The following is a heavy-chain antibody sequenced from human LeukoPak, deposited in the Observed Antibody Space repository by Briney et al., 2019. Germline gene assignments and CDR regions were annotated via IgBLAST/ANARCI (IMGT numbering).Heavy chain of an antibody. V-gene: IGHV3-21*01. CDR2: ISGSGTYI. Sequence: GGSLRLSCAASGFTFSSFSVHWVRQAPGGGLAWVSSISGSGTYIYYADSVKGRFTISRDNAKNSLYLQMNSLRAEDTAVYYCARTPRYWFDYWGQGTLVTVSS. CDR3: ARTPRYWFDY. CDR1: GFTFSSFS. J-gene: IGHJ4*02. D-gene: IGHD2-21*01.